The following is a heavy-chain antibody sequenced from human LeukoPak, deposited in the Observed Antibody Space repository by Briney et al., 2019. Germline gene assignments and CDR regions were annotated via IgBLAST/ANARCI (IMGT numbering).Heavy chain of an antibody. CDR1: GFTFSSYA. J-gene: IGHJ3*02. CDR3: AKERITMIVVVITYDAFDI. V-gene: IGHV3-23*01. D-gene: IGHD3-22*01. CDR2: ISGSGGST. Sequence: GGSLRLSCAASGFTFSSYAMSWVRQAPGKGLEWVSAISGSGGSTYYADSVKGRFAISRDNSKNTLYLQMNSLRAEDTAVYYCAKERITMIVVVITYDAFDIWGQGTMVTVSS.